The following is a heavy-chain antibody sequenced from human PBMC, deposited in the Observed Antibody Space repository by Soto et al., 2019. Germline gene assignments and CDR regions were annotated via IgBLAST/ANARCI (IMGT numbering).Heavy chain of an antibody. D-gene: IGHD5-18*01. CDR3: ARGPPASAMVKFDY. CDR2: IIPFLGTE. Sequence: QVQLVQSGAEVKKPGSSVKVSCKTSGGSFSSYAVSWVRQAPGQGLEWMGGIIPFLGTENYAQKFQGRVTITADNPPNTAYMELNSLRFEDTAVYYCARGPPASAMVKFDYWGQGTPVTVSS. CDR1: GGSFSSYA. V-gene: IGHV1-69*06. J-gene: IGHJ4*02.